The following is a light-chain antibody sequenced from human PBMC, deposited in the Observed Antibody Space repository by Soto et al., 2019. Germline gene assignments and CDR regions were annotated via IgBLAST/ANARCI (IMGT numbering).Light chain of an antibody. CDR3: QQCDDWPRT. V-gene: IGKV3-15*01. CDR2: GKS. J-gene: IGKJ1*01. CDR1: QSVGNN. Sequence: IGMKPSPATLSVSPGERATLXCRASQSVGNNLAWYQQKPGQAPRLLIHGKSTRATGVPARFSGSGSGTEFTLTISSLQSEDFAVYYCQQCDDWPRTVGQGSKVDI.